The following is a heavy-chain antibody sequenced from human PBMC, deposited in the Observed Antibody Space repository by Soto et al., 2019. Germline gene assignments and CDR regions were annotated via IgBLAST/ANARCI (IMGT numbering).Heavy chain of an antibody. Sequence: QVQLVQSGAEVKKPGASVRVSCQTSAYTFTNYAVSWGRQAPGQGLEWRGWISGDSGNTIYAQKVPGRVTQTTATSARTACMSLCPLASDDTAASCGAAGLGCHGSDGCCYSDSWGQGTLVPV. D-gene: IGHD2-21*02. CDR3: AAGLGCHGSDGCCYSDS. CDR1: AYTFTNYA. CDR2: ISGDSGNT. V-gene: IGHV1-18*01. J-gene: IGHJ4*02.